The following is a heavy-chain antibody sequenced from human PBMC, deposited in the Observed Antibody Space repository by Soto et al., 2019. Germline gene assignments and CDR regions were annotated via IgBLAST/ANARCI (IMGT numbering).Heavy chain of an antibody. J-gene: IGHJ3*02. Sequence: QVQLVESGGGVVQPGRSLRLSCAASGFTFSSYDMHWVRQAPGKGLEWVAMIWNDASNKYYADSVKGRFTISRDNFKNKLYLQMNSLRAEDTAVYYCATELRWNEAFDMWGQGTTVTVSS. D-gene: IGHD3-3*01. CDR2: IWNDASNK. V-gene: IGHV3-33*01. CDR1: GFTFSSYD. CDR3: ATELRWNEAFDM.